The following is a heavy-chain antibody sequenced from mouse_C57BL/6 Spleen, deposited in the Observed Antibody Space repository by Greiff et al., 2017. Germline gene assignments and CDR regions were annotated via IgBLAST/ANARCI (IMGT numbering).Heavy chain of an antibody. CDR3: ARDTELLGRGGFDY. CDR2: INYDGSST. J-gene: IGHJ2*01. CDR1: GFTFSDYY. V-gene: IGHV5-16*01. D-gene: IGHD4-1*01. Sequence: EVKVVESEGGLVQPGSSMKLSCTASGFTFSDYYMAWVRQVPEKGLEWVANINYDGSSTYYLDSLKSRFIISRDNAKNILYLQMSSLKSEDTATYYCARDTELLGRGGFDYWGQGTTLTVSS.